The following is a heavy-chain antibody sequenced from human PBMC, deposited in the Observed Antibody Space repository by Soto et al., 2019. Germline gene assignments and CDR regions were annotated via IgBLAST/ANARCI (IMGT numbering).Heavy chain of an antibody. D-gene: IGHD5-12*01. Sequence: QITLKESGPALVKPTQTLTLTCTFSGFSFSTSGVSVGYIRQPPGKALEWLALIYWDDDKRYSPSLKSRLNITKDTSKNQVVLTMTNMDPVDTATYYCAHSLGYTRFDYWGQGTLVTVSS. CDR2: IYWDDDK. CDR1: GFSFSTSGVS. CDR3: AHSLGYTRFDY. J-gene: IGHJ4*02. V-gene: IGHV2-5*02.